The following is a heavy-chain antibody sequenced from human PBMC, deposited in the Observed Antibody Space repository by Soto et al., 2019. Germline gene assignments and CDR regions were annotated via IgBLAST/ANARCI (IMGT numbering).Heavy chain of an antibody. V-gene: IGHV3-30-3*01. Sequence: PGGSLRLSCAASGFTFSSYAMHWVRQAPGKGLEWVAVISYDGSNKYYADSVKGRFTISRDNSKNTLYLQMNSLRAEDTAVYYCARVAPFGYWGQGTLVTVSS. CDR3: ARVAPFGY. J-gene: IGHJ4*02. CDR1: GFTFSSYA. D-gene: IGHD3-10*01. CDR2: ISYDGSNK.